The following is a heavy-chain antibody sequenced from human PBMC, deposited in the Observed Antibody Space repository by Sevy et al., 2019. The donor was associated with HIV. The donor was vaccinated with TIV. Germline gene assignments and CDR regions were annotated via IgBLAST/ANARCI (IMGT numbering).Heavy chain of an antibody. CDR2: IGTAGDT. CDR1: GFTFSSYD. CDR3: ARGLGGIAVAGYYYGMDV. V-gene: IGHV3-13*01. D-gene: IGHD6-19*01. Sequence: GGSLRLSCAASGFTFSSYDMHWVRQATGKGLEWVSAIGTAGDTYYPGSVKGRFTISRENAKNSLYLQMNSLRAGDTAVYYCARGLGGIAVAGYYYGMDVWGQGTTVTVSS. J-gene: IGHJ6*02.